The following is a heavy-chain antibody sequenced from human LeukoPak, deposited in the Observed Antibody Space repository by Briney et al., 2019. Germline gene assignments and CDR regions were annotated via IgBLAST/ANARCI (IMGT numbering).Heavy chain of an antibody. Sequence: SETLSLTCTVSGVSISSSSYYWGWLRQPPGRGLEWIGSIYYSGSTYYNPSLKSRVTISEDTSKNQFSLKLSSVTAADTAVYYCARDGPGIAAAGDYWGQGTLVTVSS. CDR1: GVSISSSSYY. J-gene: IGHJ4*02. CDR2: IYYSGST. D-gene: IGHD6-13*01. V-gene: IGHV4-39*07. CDR3: ARDGPGIAAAGDY.